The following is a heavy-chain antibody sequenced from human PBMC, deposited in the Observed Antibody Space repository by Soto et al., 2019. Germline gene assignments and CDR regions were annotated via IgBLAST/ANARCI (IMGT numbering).Heavy chain of an antibody. J-gene: IGHJ4*02. CDR3: KTATRPISTGTGAY. D-gene: IGHD3-10*01. CDR1: GFIFKMYW. Sequence: PGGSLRLSCAASGFIFKMYWMHWVRQSPGKGLVWISRIYNDGTYSDYADSVRGRLTISRDNVNDTLYLQMNNLRAEDSGLYYCKTATRPISTGTGAYWGQGTQVTVSS. CDR2: IYNDGTYS. V-gene: IGHV3-74*01.